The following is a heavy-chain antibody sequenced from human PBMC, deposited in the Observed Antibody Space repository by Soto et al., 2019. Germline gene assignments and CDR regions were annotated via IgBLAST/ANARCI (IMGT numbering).Heavy chain of an antibody. CDR3: ARSGGWYVWFYL. CDR1: GYTFTSYA. CDR2: INAGNGNT. V-gene: IGHV1-3*01. J-gene: IGHJ5*02. Sequence: ASVKVSCKASGYTFTSYAMHWVRQAPGQRLEWMGWINAGNGNTKYSQKFQGRVTITRDTSASTAYMELSSLRSEDTAVYYCARSGGWYVWFYLWGRGTLVIGSS. D-gene: IGHD6-13*01.